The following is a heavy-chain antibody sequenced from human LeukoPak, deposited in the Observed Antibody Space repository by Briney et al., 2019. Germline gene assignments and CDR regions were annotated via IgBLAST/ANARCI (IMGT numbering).Heavy chain of an antibody. CDR1: GFTLGSYA. J-gene: IGHJ6*03. CDR2: ISSSGGST. Sequence: KSGGSLRLSCAASGFTLGSYAMHWVRQAPGKGLEYVSAISSSGGSTYYADPVKGRFTISRDNSKSTVYLQMGSLRAEDMAVYYCARVYCSSTSCWGRGYYMDVWGKGTTVTVSS. V-gene: IGHV3-64*02. D-gene: IGHD2-2*01. CDR3: ARVYCSSTSCWGRGYYMDV.